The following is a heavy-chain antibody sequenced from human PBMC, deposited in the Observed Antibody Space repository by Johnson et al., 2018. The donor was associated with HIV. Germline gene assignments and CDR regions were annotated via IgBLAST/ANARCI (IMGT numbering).Heavy chain of an antibody. CDR3: AKDAAAAALRAFDN. J-gene: IGHJ3*02. V-gene: IGHV3-33*06. CDR1: GFTFSGYA. CDR2: IYYDGTNK. Sequence: QVQLVESGGGVVQPGRSLRLPCAASGFTFSGYAMHWVRQAPGKGLEWVAVIYYDGTNKHYADSVKGRFTISRDNSKNTRFLQMNSLRAEETAVYYCAKDAAAAALRAFDNWGQGTMVTVSS. D-gene: IGHD6-13*01.